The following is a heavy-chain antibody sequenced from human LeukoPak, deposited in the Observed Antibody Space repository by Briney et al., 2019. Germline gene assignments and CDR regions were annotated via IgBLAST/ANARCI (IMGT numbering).Heavy chain of an antibody. Sequence: GGSLRLSCAASGFTFSSYAMHWVRQAPGKGLEWVAVISYDGSNKYYADSVKGRFTISRDNSKNTLYLQMNSLRAEDTAVYYFSKFYDSNCYYPPHIGYWGQGTLVTVSS. CDR2: ISYDGSNK. CDR1: GFTFSSYA. D-gene: IGHD3-22*01. J-gene: IGHJ4*02. V-gene: IGHV3-30-3*01. CDR3: SKFYDSNCYYPPHIGY.